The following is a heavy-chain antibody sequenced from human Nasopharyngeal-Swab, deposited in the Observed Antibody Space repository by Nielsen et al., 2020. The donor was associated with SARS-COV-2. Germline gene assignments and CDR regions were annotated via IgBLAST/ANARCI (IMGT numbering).Heavy chain of an antibody. Sequence: GGSLRLSCAASGFTFSSNWMSWVRQAPGTGLEWVANIKQDGSEKYYVDPVKGRFTISRDNAKNSLYLQMNSLRAEDTAVYYCARLAKIWGQQLAYYYYYGMDVWGQGTTVTVSS. D-gene: IGHD6-13*01. CDR2: IKQDGSEK. V-gene: IGHV3-7*01. J-gene: IGHJ6*02. CDR3: ARLAKIWGQQLAYYYYYGMDV. CDR1: GFTFSSNW.